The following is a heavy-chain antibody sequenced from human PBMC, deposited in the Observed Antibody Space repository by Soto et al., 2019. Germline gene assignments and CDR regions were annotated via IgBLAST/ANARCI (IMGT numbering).Heavy chain of an antibody. Sequence: GGSLRLSCAASGFTFSSYAMSWVRQAPGKGLEWVSAISGSGGSTYYADSVKGRFTISRDNSKNTLYLQMNSLRAEDTAVYYCAKARAQYYDFWSGYPVDYRGQGTLVTVSS. CDR2: ISGSGGST. D-gene: IGHD3-3*01. J-gene: IGHJ4*02. CDR3: AKARAQYYDFWSGYPVDY. CDR1: GFTFSSYA. V-gene: IGHV3-23*01.